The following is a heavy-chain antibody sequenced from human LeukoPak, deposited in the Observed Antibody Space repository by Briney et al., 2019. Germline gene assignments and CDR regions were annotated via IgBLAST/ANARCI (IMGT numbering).Heavy chain of an antibody. CDR3: ARAEELTYYYYGMDV. D-gene: IGHD1-26*01. Sequence: ASVKVSCKASGYTFTSYAMHWVRQAPGQRLEWMGWINAGNGNTKYSQKFQGRVTITRDTSASTAYMELSSLRSEDTAVYYCARAEELTYYYYGMDVWGQGTTVTVSS. CDR2: INAGNGNT. CDR1: GYTFTSYA. J-gene: IGHJ6*02. V-gene: IGHV1-3*01.